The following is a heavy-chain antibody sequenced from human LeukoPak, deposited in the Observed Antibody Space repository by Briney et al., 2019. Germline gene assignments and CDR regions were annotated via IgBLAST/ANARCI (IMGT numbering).Heavy chain of an antibody. CDR3: ARASGYSGYDNYFDY. J-gene: IGHJ4*02. D-gene: IGHD5-12*01. CDR2: INHSGST. V-gene: IGHV4-34*01. Sequence: SETLSLTCAVYGGSFSGYYWSWIRQPPGKGLEWIGEINHSGSTNYNPSLKSRVTISVDTSKNQFSLKLSSVTAADTAVYYCARASGYSGYDNYFDYWGQGTLVTVSS. CDR1: GGSFSGYY.